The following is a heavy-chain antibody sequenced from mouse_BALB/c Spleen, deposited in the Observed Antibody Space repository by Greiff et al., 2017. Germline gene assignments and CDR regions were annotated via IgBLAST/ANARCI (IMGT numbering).Heavy chain of an antibody. Sequence: EVKLMESGGGLVKPGGSLKLSCAASGFTFSSYTMSWVRQTPEKRLEWVAIISSGGSYTYYPDSVKGRFTISRDNAKNTLYLQMSSLKSEDTAMYYCTRDNGGCFDVWGAGTTVTVSS. D-gene: IGHD1-2*01. J-gene: IGHJ1*01. V-gene: IGHV5-6-4*01. CDR1: GFTFSSYT. CDR2: ISSGGSYT. CDR3: TRDNGGCFDV.